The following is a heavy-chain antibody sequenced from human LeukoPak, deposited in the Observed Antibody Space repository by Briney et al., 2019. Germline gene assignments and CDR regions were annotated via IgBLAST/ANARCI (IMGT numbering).Heavy chain of an antibody. CDR1: GFSLSTSGAG. Sequence: SGPTPVKPTQTLTLTCTFSGFSLSTSGAGVGWIRQPPGKALEWLALIYWDDDKRYSPSLKSRLTITKDTSKNQVVLTMTNMDPVDTATYYCAHSDRNGSYYYYYYMDVWGKGTTVTVSS. D-gene: IGHD3-10*01. CDR3: AHSDRNGSYYYYYYMDV. CDR2: IYWDDDK. V-gene: IGHV2-5*02. J-gene: IGHJ6*03.